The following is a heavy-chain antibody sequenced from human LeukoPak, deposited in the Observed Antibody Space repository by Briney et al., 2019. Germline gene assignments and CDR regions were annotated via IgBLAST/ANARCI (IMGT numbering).Heavy chain of an antibody. CDR1: GFSLRSYS. CDR2: ITIISNFI. CDR3: ARDGHGDGFLSGYSYFGMDV. V-gene: IGHV3-21*01. J-gene: IGHJ6*02. D-gene: IGHD3-3*01. Sequence: GGSLRLSCAASGFSLRSYSMNWVRQAPGKGLEWVSSITIISNFIYYADSVKGRFTISRDNAKSSLFLQMNSLRAEDTAVYFCARDGHGDGFLSGYSYFGMDVWGQGTTVTVSS.